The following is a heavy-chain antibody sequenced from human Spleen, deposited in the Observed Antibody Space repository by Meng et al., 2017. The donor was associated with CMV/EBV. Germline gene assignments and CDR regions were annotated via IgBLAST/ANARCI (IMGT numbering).Heavy chain of an antibody. CDR1: GFTFSSYW. CDR2: INSDGSST. CDR3: ARVPYYDFWSGPIGAMDV. D-gene: IGHD3-3*01. Sequence: GESLKISCAASGFTFSSYWMHWVRQAPGKGLVWVSRINSDGSSTSYADSVKGRFTISRDNAKNTLYLQMNSLRAEDTAVYYCARVPYYDFWSGPIGAMDVWGQGTTVTVSS. J-gene: IGHJ6*02. V-gene: IGHV3-74*01.